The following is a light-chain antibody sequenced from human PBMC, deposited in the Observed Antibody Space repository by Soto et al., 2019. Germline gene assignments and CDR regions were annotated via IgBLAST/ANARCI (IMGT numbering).Light chain of an antibody. Sequence: DIQMTQSPSSLSASLEDRVIITCRASQSISRYLNWYQQKPGKAPNLLIYVASSLQSEVPSRFSGSGSGTDFTLTITSLQPEDFATYYCQQSYGTPITFGQGTRLEIK. CDR1: QSISRY. CDR2: VAS. V-gene: IGKV1-39*01. J-gene: IGKJ5*01. CDR3: QQSYGTPIT.